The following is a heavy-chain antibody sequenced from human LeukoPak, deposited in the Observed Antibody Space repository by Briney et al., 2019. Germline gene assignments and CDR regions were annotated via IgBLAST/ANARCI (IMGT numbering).Heavy chain of an antibody. Sequence: GASVKVSCKASGYTFTSYGISWVRQAPGQGLEWMGWISAYNGNTNYAQKLQGRVTMTTDTSTSTAYMELRSLRSDDTAVYYCARSVASGWYPNYYYYYMDVWGKGTTVTVSS. V-gene: IGHV1-18*01. D-gene: IGHD6-19*01. CDR1: GYTFTSYG. J-gene: IGHJ6*03. CDR3: ARSVASGWYPNYYYYYMDV. CDR2: ISAYNGNT.